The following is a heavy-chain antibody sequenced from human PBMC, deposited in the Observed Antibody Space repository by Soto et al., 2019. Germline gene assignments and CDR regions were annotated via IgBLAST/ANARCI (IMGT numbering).Heavy chain of an antibody. D-gene: IGHD3-3*01. CDR1: GYTFTSYD. Sequence: QVQLVQSGAEVKKPGASVKVSCKASGYTFTSYDIHWVRQATGQGLEWMGWMNPKSGNTGYAQKFQGRDTMTRNTSITTAYMELTSLRSEDTAVYYCARGLYYKSWSGWRWFDPWGQGTLVTVSS. J-gene: IGHJ5*02. CDR2: MNPKSGNT. V-gene: IGHV1-8*01. CDR3: ARGLYYKSWSGWRWFDP.